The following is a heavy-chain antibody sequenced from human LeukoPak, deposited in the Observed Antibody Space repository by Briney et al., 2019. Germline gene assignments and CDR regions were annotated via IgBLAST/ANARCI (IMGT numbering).Heavy chain of an antibody. Sequence: GASVKVSCKASGYTFTGYYMHWVRQAPGQGLEWMGWINPNSGGTNYAQKFQGRVTMTRDTSTSTVYMELSSLGSEDTAVYYCARDESTSILWWWGQGTLVTVSS. J-gene: IGHJ1*01. CDR1: GYTFTGYY. D-gene: IGHD2-21*01. V-gene: IGHV1-2*02. CDR3: ARDESTSILWW. CDR2: INPNSGGT.